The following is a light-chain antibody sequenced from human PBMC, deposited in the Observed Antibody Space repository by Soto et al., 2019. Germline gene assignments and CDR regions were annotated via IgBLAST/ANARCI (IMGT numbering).Light chain of an antibody. J-gene: IGKJ5*01. V-gene: IGKV1-27*01. CDR3: QSYNTARPT. Sequence: IQLTQSPSALSSSLGDIFSITLRASQAISNSLAWYQQKPGKPPQLPIYAASTLQSGVPSRFSGSGSGTDFTLTISGLQPEDLATYYCQSYNTARPTFGQGTRLEIK. CDR2: AAS. CDR1: QAISNS.